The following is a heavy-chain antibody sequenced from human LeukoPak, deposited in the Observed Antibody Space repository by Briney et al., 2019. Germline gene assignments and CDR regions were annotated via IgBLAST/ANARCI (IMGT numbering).Heavy chain of an antibody. Sequence: TGGSLRLSCAASGFTFSSYGMHWVRQAPGKGLEWVAVIWYDGSNKYYADSVKGRLTISRDNSKNTLYLQMNSLRAEDTAVYYCARGPDIVVVVAPFTFDIWGQGTMVTVSS. V-gene: IGHV3-33*01. CDR1: GFTFSSYG. J-gene: IGHJ3*02. D-gene: IGHD2-15*01. CDR2: IWYDGSNK. CDR3: ARGPDIVVVVAPFTFDI.